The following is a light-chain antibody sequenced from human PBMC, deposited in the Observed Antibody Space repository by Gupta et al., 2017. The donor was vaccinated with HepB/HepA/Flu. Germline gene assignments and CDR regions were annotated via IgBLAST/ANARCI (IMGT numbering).Light chain of an antibody. CDR1: QSINVNF. J-gene: IGKJ1*01. CDR2: ATS. Sequence: PGERATLSCRASQSINVNFLVWYQQKPALAPRLLFYATSRATDIPDRFSGSGSGTDFTLTIDRLEPEDVAVYYCQQYDTSPYTFGQGTKVEIK. V-gene: IGKV3-20*01. CDR3: QQYDTSPYT.